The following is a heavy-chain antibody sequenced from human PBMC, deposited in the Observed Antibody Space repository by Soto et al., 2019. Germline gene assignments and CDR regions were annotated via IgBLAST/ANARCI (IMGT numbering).Heavy chain of an antibody. D-gene: IGHD1-26*01. V-gene: IGHV3-21*01. CDR2: INGRSNYK. CDR1: GFALTTYT. Sequence: GWSLRLSCVSSGFALTTYTMNWVRQGPGTGLEWVASINGRSNYKYYSDSVKGRFTVSRDNAKNSLFLQMSRLGPEDTAVYYCVREDGVVGASSAFDSWGQGTLVTVSS. CDR3: VREDGVVGASSAFDS. J-gene: IGHJ4*02.